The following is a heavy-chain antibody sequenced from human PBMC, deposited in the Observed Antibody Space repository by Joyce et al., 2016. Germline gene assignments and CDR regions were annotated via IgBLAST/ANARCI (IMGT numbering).Heavy chain of an antibody. V-gene: IGHV6-1*01. CDR3: ARDHSVPTETYYYYMDV. J-gene: IGHJ6*03. CDR2: TYYRSKWYN. Sequence: RTYYRSKWYNDYAVSVKSRITINPDTSKNQFSLQLNSVTPEDTAVYYCARDHSVPTETYYYYMDVWGKGTTVTVSS.